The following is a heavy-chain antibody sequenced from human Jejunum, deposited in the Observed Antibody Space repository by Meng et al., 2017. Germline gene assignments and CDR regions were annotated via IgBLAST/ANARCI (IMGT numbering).Heavy chain of an antibody. CDR3: AHSSSSSSFGFDY. Sequence: GQVQGSGPGLVRPSETLALTCTVSGGAGSSAAYYWNWIRQPPGKGLEWIGYIYYSGGTTYSPSLNSRVTISIDTAKNQVSLKVSSVTAADTAVYYCAHSSSSSSFGFDYWGQGTLVTVSS. J-gene: IGHJ4*02. V-gene: IGHV4-61*08. D-gene: IGHD6-6*01. CDR2: IYYSGGT. CDR1: GGAGSSAAYY.